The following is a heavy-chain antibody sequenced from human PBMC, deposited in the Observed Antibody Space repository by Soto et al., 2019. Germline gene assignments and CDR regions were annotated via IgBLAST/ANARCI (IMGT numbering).Heavy chain of an antibody. CDR1: GGSINSGGYY. Sequence: QVQLQESGPGLVKPSQTLSLICTVSGGSINSGGYYWNWIRQHPGKGLEWIGYIFYSGSTYYNPFLRRRVTISADTSENQFSLNLSSVTAADTAVYFCARGYRQSGYSSSLVFDYWGQGTLVNVSS. D-gene: IGHD6-13*01. CDR3: ARGYRQSGYSSSLVFDY. J-gene: IGHJ4*02. CDR2: IFYSGST. V-gene: IGHV4-31*03.